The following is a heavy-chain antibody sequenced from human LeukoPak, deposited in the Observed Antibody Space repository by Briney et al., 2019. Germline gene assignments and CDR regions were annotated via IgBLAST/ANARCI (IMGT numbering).Heavy chain of an antibody. J-gene: IGHJ4*02. CDR2: IYTSGST. Sequence: PSGTLSLTCTVSGGSISSYYWSWIRQPAGKGLEWIGRIYTSGSTNYNPSLKSRVTMSVDTSKNQFSLKLSSVTAADTAVYYCARDQGYSSSWYYNFDYWGQGTLVTVSS. D-gene: IGHD6-13*01. V-gene: IGHV4-4*07. CDR3: ARDQGYSSSWYYNFDY. CDR1: GGSISSYY.